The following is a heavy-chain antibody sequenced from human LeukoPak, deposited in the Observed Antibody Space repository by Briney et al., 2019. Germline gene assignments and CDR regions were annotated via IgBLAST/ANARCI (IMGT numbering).Heavy chain of an antibody. CDR3: ARGGYCSSTSCYAAFDS. J-gene: IGHJ4*02. CDR2: ISAYNGDT. Sequence: ASVKVSCKASGYTFLTYGITWVRQAPGQGLEWMGWISAYNGDTNYAQKLQGRVTMTTDTSTSTAYIELRSLRSDDTAVYYCARGGYCSSTSCYAAFDSWGQGTLVTVSS. V-gene: IGHV1-18*01. D-gene: IGHD2-2*01. CDR1: GYTFLTYG.